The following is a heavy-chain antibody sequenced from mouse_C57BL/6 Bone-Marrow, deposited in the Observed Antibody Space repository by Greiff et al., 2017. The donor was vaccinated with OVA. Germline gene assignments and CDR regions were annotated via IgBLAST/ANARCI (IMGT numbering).Heavy chain of an antibody. V-gene: IGHV3-6*01. CDR2: ISYDGSN. CDR3: ARWNYDGAWFAY. J-gene: IGHJ3*01. CDR1: GYSITSGYY. D-gene: IGHD1-1*01. Sequence: VQLKESGPGLVKPSQSLSLTCSVTGYSITSGYYWNWIRQFPGNKLEWMGYISYDGSNNYNPSLKNRISITRDTSKNQFFLKLNSVTTEDTATYYCARWNYDGAWFAYWGQGTLVTVSA.